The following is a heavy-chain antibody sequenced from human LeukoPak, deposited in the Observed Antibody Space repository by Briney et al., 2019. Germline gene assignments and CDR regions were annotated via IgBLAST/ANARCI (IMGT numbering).Heavy chain of an antibody. CDR1: GFTLCRHG. Sequence: GGSLRLSCAASGFTLCRHGILWLRQAPGKGLEWVAVISYDGSNKYYADSVKGRFTISRDNSKNTLYLQMNSLRAEDTAVYYCAKGMLHYTIWLDYWGQGTLVTVSS. D-gene: IGHD2-2*02. V-gene: IGHV3-30*18. CDR3: AKGMLHYTIWLDY. J-gene: IGHJ4*02. CDR2: ISYDGSNK.